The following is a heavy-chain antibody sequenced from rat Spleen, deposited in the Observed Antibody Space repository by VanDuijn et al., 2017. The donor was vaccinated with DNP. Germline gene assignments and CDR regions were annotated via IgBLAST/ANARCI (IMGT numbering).Heavy chain of an antibody. CDR3: ASTLGDV. D-gene: IGHD3-5*01. V-gene: IGHV5-25*01. Sequence: EVQLVESGGGLVQPGRSLKLSCAASGSTFSNYDMAWVRQAPTKGLEWVATITTNGGSTYYRDSVKGRFTVSRDNAKSTLYLQMDSLRTEDTATYCCASTLGDVCVQGTSVTVSS. J-gene: IGHJ4*01. CDR2: ITTNGGST. CDR1: GSTFSNYD.